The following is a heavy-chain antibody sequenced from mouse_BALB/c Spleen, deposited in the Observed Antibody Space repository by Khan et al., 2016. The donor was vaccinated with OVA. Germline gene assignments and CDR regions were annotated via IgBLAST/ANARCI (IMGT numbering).Heavy chain of an antibody. CDR3: ARDAGRY. Sequence: VQLQQSGPELVKPGASVKISCKTSGYTFPEYTVHWVKQSLGKSLDWIGVINPKNGGTAYNQKFKGKATLTVDKSSRTAYMEFRSLTSDDSAVYYGARDAGRYWGQGTSVTVAS. V-gene: IGHV1-18*01. CDR2: INPKNGGT. J-gene: IGHJ4*01. CDR1: GYTFPEYT. D-gene: IGHD3-3*01.